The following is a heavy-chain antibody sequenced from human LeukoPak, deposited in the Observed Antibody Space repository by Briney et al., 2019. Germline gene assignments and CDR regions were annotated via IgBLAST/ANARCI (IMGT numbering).Heavy chain of an antibody. J-gene: IGHJ4*02. CDR1: GYTFTGYY. CDR2: INPNSGGT. Sequence: ASVKVSCKASGYTFTGYYMHWVRQAPGQGLEWMGWINPNSGGTNYAQKFQGRVTMTRDTSISTAYMELSRLRSDDTAVYYCARDFRDYYDSSGYYSLPSGFDYWGQGTLVTVSS. D-gene: IGHD3-22*01. CDR3: ARDFRDYYDSSGYYSLPSGFDY. V-gene: IGHV1-2*02.